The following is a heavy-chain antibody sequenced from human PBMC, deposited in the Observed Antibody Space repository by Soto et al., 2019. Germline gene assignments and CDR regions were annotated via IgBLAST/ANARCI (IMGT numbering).Heavy chain of an antibody. Sequence: SETLSLTCGVSDSSINSNYYWLWIRQPPGKGLEWIGAIHHSGTTYYTPSLKSRVTISMDMSKNHFSLRLTSVTAADTAVYYWAKGLYGGTFDYWGQGTPCTVSS. D-gene: IGHD4-17*01. V-gene: IGHV4-38-2*01. CDR1: DSSINSNYY. CDR2: IHHSGTT. CDR3: AKGLYGGTFDY. J-gene: IGHJ4*02.